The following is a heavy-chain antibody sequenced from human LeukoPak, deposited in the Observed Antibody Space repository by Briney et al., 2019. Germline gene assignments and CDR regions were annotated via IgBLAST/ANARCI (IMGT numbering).Heavy chain of an antibody. CDR2: ISSSSSYT. V-gene: IGHV3-11*06. CDR1: GFTFSDYY. CDR3: ARAPHYSNYGPYYYGMDV. D-gene: IGHD4-11*01. Sequence: GGSLRLSCAASGFTFSDYYMSWIRQAPGKGLEWVSYISSSSSYTNYADSVKGRFTISGDNAKNSLYLQMNSLRAKDTAVYYCARAPHYSNYGPYYYGMDVWGQGTTVTVSS. J-gene: IGHJ6*02.